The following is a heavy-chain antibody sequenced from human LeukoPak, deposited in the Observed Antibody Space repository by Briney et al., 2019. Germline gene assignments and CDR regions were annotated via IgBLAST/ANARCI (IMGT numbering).Heavy chain of an antibody. J-gene: IGHJ4*02. CDR2: ISSSSSYI. V-gene: IGHV3-21*01. Sequence: GGSLRLSCAASGFTFSSYSMNWVRQAPGKGLEWVSSISSSSSYIYYADSVKGLFTISRDNAKNSLCLQMNSLRAEDTAVYYCARGSITGTLGYWGQGTLVTVSS. CDR1: GFTFSSYS. CDR3: ARGSITGTLGY. D-gene: IGHD1-7*01.